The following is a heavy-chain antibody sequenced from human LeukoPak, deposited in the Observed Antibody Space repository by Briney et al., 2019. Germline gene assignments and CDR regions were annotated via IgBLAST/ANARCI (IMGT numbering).Heavy chain of an antibody. V-gene: IGHV3-30*04. CDR3: ARERASCYFDH. Sequence: GRSLRLSCADSGVTSPIYTMHWFRRAPGKGLEWVAVISNDGGYINYADSVRGRFTISRDNSRNTLFLQMDSLRSEDTAIYHCARERASCYFDHRGQGALVTVSS. J-gene: IGHJ4*02. D-gene: IGHD2-2*01. CDR1: GVTSPIYT. CDR2: ISNDGGYI.